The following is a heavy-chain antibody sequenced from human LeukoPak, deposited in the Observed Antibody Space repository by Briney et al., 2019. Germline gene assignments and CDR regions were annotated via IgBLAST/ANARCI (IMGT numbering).Heavy chain of an antibody. CDR1: TGSISTYY. J-gene: IGHJ4*02. CDR2: IYHGGTT. CDR3: ARHGGSLDYFDS. V-gene: IGHV4-59*08. Sequence: SETLSLTCSVSTGSISTYYWSWIRQSPGKGLEWIGYIYHGGTTSYNPSLKRRVTISVDSPKSQFFLRLTSLTAADTALYYCARHGGSLDYFDSWGTGSLVIVPS. D-gene: IGHD3-16*01.